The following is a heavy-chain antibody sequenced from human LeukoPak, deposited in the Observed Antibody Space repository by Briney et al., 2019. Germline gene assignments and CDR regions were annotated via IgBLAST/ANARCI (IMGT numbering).Heavy chain of an antibody. CDR3: ARDLQGGYSGYVLGY. CDR1: GFTFSTYW. J-gene: IGHJ4*02. Sequence: GGSLRLSCTASGFTFSTYWMHWVRQAPGKGLVWVSRINSDGSSTSYADSVKGRFTISRDNTKSTLYLQMNSLRAEDTAMYYCARDLQGGYSGYVLGYWGQGTLVTISS. CDR2: INSDGSST. D-gene: IGHD5-12*01. V-gene: IGHV3-74*01.